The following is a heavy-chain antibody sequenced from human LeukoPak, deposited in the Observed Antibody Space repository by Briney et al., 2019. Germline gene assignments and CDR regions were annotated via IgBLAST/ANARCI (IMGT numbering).Heavy chain of an antibody. V-gene: IGHV3-23*01. CDR3: AKRGVVIRVILVGFHKEAYYFDS. CDR1: GITLSNYV. J-gene: IGHJ4*02. CDR2: ISDSGGKT. Sequence: GGSLRLSCAVSGITLSNYVMSWVRQAPGKGLEWVAGISDSGGKTNYADSVKGRFTISRVNPKNTLYLQMNSLGAEDTAVYFCAKRGVVIRVILVGFHKEAYYFDSWGEGALVTVSS. D-gene: IGHD3-22*01.